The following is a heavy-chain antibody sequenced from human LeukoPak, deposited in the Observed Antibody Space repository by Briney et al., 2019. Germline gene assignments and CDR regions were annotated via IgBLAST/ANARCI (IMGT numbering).Heavy chain of an antibody. CDR2: MNPNSGNT. D-gene: IGHD4/OR15-4a*01. CDR1: VYTFTIYD. V-gene: IGHV1-8*01. Sequence: GASVTVSFKTSVYTFTIYDINWVRQATGQGLEGMGWMNPNSGNTGYAQKFQGRVTMTRNTSISTAYMELSSLRSEDTAVYYCARGPNYSAYVDYWGQGTLVTVSS. J-gene: IGHJ4*02. CDR3: ARGPNYSAYVDY.